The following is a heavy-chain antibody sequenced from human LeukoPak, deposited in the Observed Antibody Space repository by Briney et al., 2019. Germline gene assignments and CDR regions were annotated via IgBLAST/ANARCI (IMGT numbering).Heavy chain of an antibody. CDR3: ARVTGYMIEDYFDY. CDR2: IYYSGST. V-gene: IGHV4-59*01. CDR1: GGSISNYY. J-gene: IGHJ4*02. Sequence: SETLSLTCTVSGGSISNYYWSWIRQSPVKGLEWIGFIYYSGSTYYNPSLKSRVTTSVDTSKNQFSLKLSSVTAADTAVYYCARVTGYMIEDYFDYWGQGTLVTVSS. D-gene: IGHD3-22*01.